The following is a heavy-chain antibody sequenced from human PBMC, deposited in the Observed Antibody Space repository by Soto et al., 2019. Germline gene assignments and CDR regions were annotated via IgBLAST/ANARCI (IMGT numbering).Heavy chain of an antibody. CDR3: TREKSSIVATIVVPGFDY. Sequence: LRLSCTASGFTFGDYAMSWFRQAPGKGLEWVGFIRSKAYGGTTEYAASVKGRFTISRDDSKSIAYLQMNSLKTEDTAVYYCTREKSSIVATIVVPGFDYWGQGALVTVSS. D-gene: IGHD5-12*01. J-gene: IGHJ4*02. V-gene: IGHV3-49*03. CDR2: IRSKAYGGTT. CDR1: GFTFGDYA.